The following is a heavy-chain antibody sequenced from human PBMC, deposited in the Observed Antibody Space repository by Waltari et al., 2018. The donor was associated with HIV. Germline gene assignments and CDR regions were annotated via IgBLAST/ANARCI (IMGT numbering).Heavy chain of an antibody. J-gene: IGHJ3*02. CDR1: GFLFGYSW. CDR3: AGEMPTIIGDAFDI. CDR2: INQDGSEK. Sequence: EVQLVESGGGLVQPGGALRLSCAAFGFLFGYSWLNWVRQAPGKGLEWVANINQDGSEKYYVDSVKGRFTISRDNAKNSLYLQMNNLRAEDTAVYYCAGEMPTIIGDAFDIWGQGTMVTISS. V-gene: IGHV3-7*01. D-gene: IGHD3-16*02.